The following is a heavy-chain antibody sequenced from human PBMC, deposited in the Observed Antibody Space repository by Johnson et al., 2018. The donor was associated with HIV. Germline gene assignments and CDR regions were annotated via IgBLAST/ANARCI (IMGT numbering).Heavy chain of an antibody. CDR3: ATPQEGYSAFDI. CDR2: ISGSGGST. D-gene: IGHD2-15*01. Sequence: VQLVESGGGLVQPGGSLRLSCAASEFTFSAHDMHWVRQTAGKGLEWVSSISGSGGSTFYADSVKGRFTISRDNSKNTLYLQMNILRAEDTAVYYCATPQEGYSAFDIWGQGTMVTVSS. V-gene: IGHV3-23*04. J-gene: IGHJ3*02. CDR1: EFTFSAHD.